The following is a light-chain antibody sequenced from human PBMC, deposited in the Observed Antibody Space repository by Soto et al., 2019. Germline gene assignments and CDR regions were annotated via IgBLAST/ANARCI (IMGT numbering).Light chain of an antibody. CDR1: QSVSSY. CDR2: DAS. CDR3: QQRTT. Sequence: EIVLTQSPATLSLSPGERATLSCRASQSVSSYLAWYQQKPGQAPRLLIYDASNRATGIPARFSGSGSGTDFTLTISSLEPEDFAVYYCQQRTTFGQGTRPEVK. V-gene: IGKV3-11*01. J-gene: IGKJ5*01.